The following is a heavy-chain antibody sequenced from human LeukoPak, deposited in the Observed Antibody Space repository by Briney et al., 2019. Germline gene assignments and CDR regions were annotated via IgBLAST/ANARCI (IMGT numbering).Heavy chain of an antibody. J-gene: IGHJ4*02. Sequence: RGSLRLSCAVSGFTIGSHFMGWVRHLRGKGLQCVAILEPSGAERNYVDSVKGRFIISRDNAQNSLSLQMNSLSADDTAVYYCARLGATSSGKYYFDYWGQGTLVTVSS. D-gene: IGHD6-25*01. V-gene: IGHV3-7*01. CDR1: GFTIGSHF. CDR2: LEPSGAER. CDR3: ARLGATSSGKYYFDY.